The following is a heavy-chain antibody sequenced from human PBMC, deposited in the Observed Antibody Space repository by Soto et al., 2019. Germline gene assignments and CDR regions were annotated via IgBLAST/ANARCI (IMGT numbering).Heavy chain of an antibody. CDR2: ISGSGGST. V-gene: IGHV3-23*01. CDR1: GFTFSSYA. D-gene: IGHD3-3*01. CDR3: AKGTHDFWSGYPYGYFDL. J-gene: IGHJ2*01. Sequence: EVQLLESGGGLVQPGGSLRLSCAASGFTFSSYAMSWVRQAPGKGLEWVAAISGSGGSTYYADSVKGRFTISRDNSKNTLNLQMNSLRAEDTAVYYGAKGTHDFWSGYPYGYFDLWGRGTLVTVSS.